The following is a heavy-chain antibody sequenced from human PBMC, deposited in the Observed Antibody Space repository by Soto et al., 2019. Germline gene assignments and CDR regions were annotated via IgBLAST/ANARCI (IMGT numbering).Heavy chain of an antibody. Sequence: GASVKVSCKASGYTFSGHYMHWIRRAPGQGPEWLGWINDNSGDTDRAPKFQDRLTMTRDTSISTAYMELSRLRSDDTAVYYCARGGALDGTSPPFNHWGQGTLVTVS. D-gene: IGHD6-19*01. J-gene: IGHJ4*02. CDR3: ARGGALDGTSPPFNH. CDR2: INDNSGDT. V-gene: IGHV1-2*02. CDR1: GYTFSGHY.